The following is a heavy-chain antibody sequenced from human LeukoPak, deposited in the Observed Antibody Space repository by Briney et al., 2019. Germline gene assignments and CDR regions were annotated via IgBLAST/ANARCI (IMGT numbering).Heavy chain of an antibody. CDR1: GGSISSYY. D-gene: IGHD3-10*01. V-gene: IGHV4-4*07. CDR3: PRGRGVRWWDSYYFDS. J-gene: IGHJ4*02. Sequence: SETLSLTCTVSGGSISSYYWSWIRQPAGKGLEWIGRIYTSGSTNYNPSLKSRVTMSVDTSKNQFSLKLSSVTAADTAVYYCPRGRGVRWWDSYYFDSWGQGTLVTVSS. CDR2: IYTSGST.